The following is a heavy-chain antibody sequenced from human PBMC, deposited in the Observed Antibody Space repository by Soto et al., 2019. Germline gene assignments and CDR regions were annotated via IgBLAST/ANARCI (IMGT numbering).Heavy chain of an antibody. Sequence: QVQLVESGGGVVQPGRSLRLACAASGFTFRSYGMHWVRQAPGKGLEWVAVISYDGSHKYDADSVKGRFTISRDNSKNTLYLQMNSLRSEDTAVYYCAKDRGYGSGSYSDYWGQGTLVTVSS. D-gene: IGHD3-10*01. CDR2: ISYDGSHK. CDR3: AKDRGYGSGSYSDY. V-gene: IGHV3-30*18. CDR1: GFTFRSYG. J-gene: IGHJ4*02.